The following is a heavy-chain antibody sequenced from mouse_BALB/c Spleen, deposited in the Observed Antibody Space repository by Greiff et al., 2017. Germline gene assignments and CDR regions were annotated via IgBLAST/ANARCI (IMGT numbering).Heavy chain of an antibody. CDR2: ISSGGSTI. CDR1: GFTFSSYA. J-gene: IGHJ2*01. CDR3: ASRLTGYFDY. Sequence: DVQLVESGGGLVKPGGSLKLSCAASGFTFSSYAMSWVRQSPEKRLEWVAEISSGGSTIYYADTVKGRFTISRDNPKNTLFLQMTSLRSEDTAMYYCASRLTGYFDYWGQGTTLTVSS. V-gene: IGHV5-9-4*01. D-gene: IGHD4-1*01.